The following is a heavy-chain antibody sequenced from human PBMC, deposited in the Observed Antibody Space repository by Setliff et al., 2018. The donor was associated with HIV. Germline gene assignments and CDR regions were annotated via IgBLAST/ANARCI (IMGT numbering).Heavy chain of an antibody. D-gene: IGHD5-12*01. V-gene: IGHV4-59*01. Sequence: SETLSLTCTVSGGSINNYFWSWIRQPPGKGLEWLGCLYYTGRANYNPSLKSRLTVSVDTSKNQFSLKLSSVTAADTAVYYCARDGYNYKKGTSYMDVWGKGTTVTV. CDR3: ARDGYNYKKGTSYMDV. J-gene: IGHJ6*03. CDR1: GGSINNYF. CDR2: LYYTGRA.